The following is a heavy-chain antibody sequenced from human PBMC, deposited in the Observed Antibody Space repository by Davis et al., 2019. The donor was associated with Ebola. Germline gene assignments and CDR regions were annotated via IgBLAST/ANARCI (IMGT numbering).Heavy chain of an antibody. CDR2: ISWNSGGI. J-gene: IGHJ4*02. CDR1: GFTFGDYA. Sequence: SLKISCAASGFTFGDYAMHWVRQAPGKGLEWVSGISWNSGGIGYADSVKGRFTISRDNAKNSLFLQMNSLRPEDTALYYCAKDRGAMAVLSPPEEDWGQGTLVTVSS. D-gene: IGHD1-14*01. V-gene: IGHV3-9*01. CDR3: AKDRGAMAVLSPPEED.